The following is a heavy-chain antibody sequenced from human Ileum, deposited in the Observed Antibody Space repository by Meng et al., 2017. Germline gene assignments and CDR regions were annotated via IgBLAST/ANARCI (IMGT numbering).Heavy chain of an antibody. V-gene: IGHV4-4*02. Sequence: QMQVQESGPGLVKPSGTLSPTCTVAGGSGGPSSSATWWSWVRQSPGKGLEWIGEIYHSGTTTDYNPSFKSRVTISVDQSKNQFSLRLSSVTAADTAVYYCATRYHDSSPFDPWGQGTLVTVSS. CDR3: ATRYHDSSPFDP. D-gene: IGHD3-22*01. CDR2: IYHSGTT. CDR1: GGSGGPSSSATW. J-gene: IGHJ5*02.